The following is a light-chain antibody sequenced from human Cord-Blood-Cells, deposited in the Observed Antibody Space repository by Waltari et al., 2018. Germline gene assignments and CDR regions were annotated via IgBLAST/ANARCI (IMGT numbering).Light chain of an antibody. CDR1: KLGDKY. CDR3: QAWDSSTVV. J-gene: IGLJ2*01. V-gene: IGLV3-1*01. Sequence: SYELTQPPSVSVSPGQTASITCSGDKLGDKYACWYQQQPGQSPVLVIYQDSKRPSGIPERFPGSNSGNTATLTISGTQAMDEADYYCQAWDSSTVVFGGGTKLTVL. CDR2: QDS.